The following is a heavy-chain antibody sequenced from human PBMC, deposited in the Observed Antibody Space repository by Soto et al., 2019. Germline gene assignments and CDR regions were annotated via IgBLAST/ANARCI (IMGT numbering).Heavy chain of an antibody. J-gene: IGHJ4*02. Sequence: EVQLLESGGGLVQPGGSLRLSCAASGFTFSSYAMWWVRQAPGKGLECVSAISGGGETTYYADSVKGRFTISRDNSQNTLYVQMNSLRAEDTAVYYCAFNSGSGSYYFDYWGQGTLVTVSS. CDR1: GFTFSSYA. CDR3: AFNSGSGSYYFDY. D-gene: IGHD3-10*01. CDR2: ISGGGETT. V-gene: IGHV3-23*01.